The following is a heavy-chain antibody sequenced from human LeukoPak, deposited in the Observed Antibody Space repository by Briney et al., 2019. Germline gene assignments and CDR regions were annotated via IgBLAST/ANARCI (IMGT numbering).Heavy chain of an antibody. CDR1: GGSISSYY. D-gene: IGHD2-8*01. J-gene: IGHJ5*02. CDR3: ARLYCTNGVCLKQNWFEP. V-gene: IGHV4-34*01. Sequence: KPSETLSLTCAVYGGSISSYYWSWIRQPPGKGLEWIGEIYYSGSTNYNPSLKSRVTISVDTSKNQFSLKLSSVTAADTAVYYCARLYCTNGVCLKQNWFEPWGQGTLVTVSS. CDR2: IYYSGST.